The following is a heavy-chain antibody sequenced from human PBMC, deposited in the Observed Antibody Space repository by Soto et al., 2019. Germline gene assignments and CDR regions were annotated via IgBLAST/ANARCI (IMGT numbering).Heavy chain of an antibody. CDR3: TRHSSPAYYYDSSGYFN. Sequence: PGGSLRLSCAASGFTFSSYAMHWVRQAPGKGLEWVGRIKSKTDGGTTDYAAPVKGRFTISRDDSKNTLYLQMNSLKTEDTAVYYCTRHSSPAYYYDSSGYFNWGQGTLVTVSS. D-gene: IGHD3-22*01. CDR1: GFTFSSYA. J-gene: IGHJ4*02. CDR2: IKSKTDGGTT. V-gene: IGHV3-15*01.